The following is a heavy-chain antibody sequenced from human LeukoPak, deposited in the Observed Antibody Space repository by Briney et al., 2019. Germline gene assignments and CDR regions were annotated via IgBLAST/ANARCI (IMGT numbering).Heavy chain of an antibody. CDR1: GFTLSRFW. Sequence: PGGSLRLSCADSGFTLSRFWMNWVRQAPGKGLEWVANINSDGREKYYVDSVEGRFTISRDNARNSLFLQMNDLRAEDTAVYYCARDKQLVPLIVDYWGQGTLVTVSS. D-gene: IGHD6-6*01. V-gene: IGHV3-7*01. CDR3: ARDKQLVPLIVDY. CDR2: INSDGREK. J-gene: IGHJ4*02.